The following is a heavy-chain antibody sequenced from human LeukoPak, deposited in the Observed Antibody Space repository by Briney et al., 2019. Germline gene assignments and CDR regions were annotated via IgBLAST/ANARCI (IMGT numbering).Heavy chain of an antibody. V-gene: IGHV3-7*03. CDR3: ANHNRRHYTTGPTPDSLH. J-gene: IGHJ4*02. CDR1: GFTLSSDW. D-gene: IGHD1-14*01. Sequence: GGSLRLSCVVSGFTLSSDWMSWGGQAPGKGREWVANIKKDGIGKYYVESVKGRFTISRDNAKNSLSLQMDSLRVEDTAFYYCANHNRRHYTTGPTPDSLHWGQGALVTVSS. CDR2: IKKDGIGK.